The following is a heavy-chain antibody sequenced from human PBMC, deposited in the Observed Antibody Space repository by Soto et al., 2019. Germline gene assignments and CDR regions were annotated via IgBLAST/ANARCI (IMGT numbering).Heavy chain of an antibody. Sequence: QVQLVQSGAEVKKPGASVKVSCKASGYTFTTYDINWVRQASGQGLEWMGWTNPHSGNSDYAQKFQGRVTMTRNTSISTAYMELSSLRSEDTAVYYCATFSTNILRDYYFGMDVWGQGTTVTVSS. CDR3: ATFSTNILRDYYFGMDV. J-gene: IGHJ6*02. CDR2: TNPHSGNS. V-gene: IGHV1-8*01. D-gene: IGHD3-16*01. CDR1: GYTFTTYD.